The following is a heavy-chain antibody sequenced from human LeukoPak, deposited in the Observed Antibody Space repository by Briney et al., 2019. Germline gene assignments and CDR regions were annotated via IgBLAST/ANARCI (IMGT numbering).Heavy chain of an antibody. CDR2: ISYDGSNE. D-gene: IGHD2-15*01. CDR1: GFTFSSYV. V-gene: IGHV3-30*04. Sequence: GGSLRLSCAASGFTFSSYVMHWVRQAPGKGLEWVAIISYDGSNEYYADSVKGRFTISRDNSKNTLYLQMNSLRAEDTAVYYCAKSVVSDVPWYFDLWGRGTLVTVSS. J-gene: IGHJ2*01. CDR3: AKSVVSDVPWYFDL.